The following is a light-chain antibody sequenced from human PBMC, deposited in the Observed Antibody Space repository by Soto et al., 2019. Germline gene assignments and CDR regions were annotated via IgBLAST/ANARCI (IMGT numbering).Light chain of an antibody. CDR2: DAS. CDR1: QSVSSN. CDR3: QQYNDWPPWT. J-gene: IGKJ1*01. Sequence: ETVMTQSPATLSVSPGERATLSCRASQSVSSNLAWYQQKPGQAPRLLIYDASTRATGIPARFSGSGSGTQFTLTINSLQSEDFAVYYCQQYNDWPPWTFGQGTKVEIK. V-gene: IGKV3-15*01.